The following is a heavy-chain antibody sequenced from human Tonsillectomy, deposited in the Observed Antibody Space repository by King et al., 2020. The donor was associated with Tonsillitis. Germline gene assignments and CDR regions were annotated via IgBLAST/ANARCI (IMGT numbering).Heavy chain of an antibody. Sequence: LQLQESGSGLVKPSQTLSLTCAVSGGSISSGGYSWSWIRQPPGKGLEWIGYIYHSGGTYYNPSLKSRVTISVDRSQHQFSLKLSSVTAADTAVYYCASGTYSGSWYDYWGQGTLVTVSS. J-gene: IGHJ4*02. D-gene: IGHD6-13*01. CDR1: GGSISSGGYS. V-gene: IGHV4-30-2*01. CDR3: ASGTYSGSWYDY. CDR2: IYHSGGT.